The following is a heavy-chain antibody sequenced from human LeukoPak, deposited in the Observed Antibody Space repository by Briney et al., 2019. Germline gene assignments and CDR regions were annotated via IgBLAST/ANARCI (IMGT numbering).Heavy chain of an antibody. Sequence: SETLSLTCTVSGGSISRSSSYWGWIRQPPGSTLEWIGNFYHSGITYYNPALKSRVTMSVDTSKNQFSLKLTSVTAADTAVCYCVRPNRCTDSSCYSFDYWGQGILVTVSS. CDR3: VRPNRCTDSSCYSFDY. CDR1: GGSISRSSSY. J-gene: IGHJ4*02. CDR2: FYHSGIT. D-gene: IGHD6-25*01. V-gene: IGHV4-39*01.